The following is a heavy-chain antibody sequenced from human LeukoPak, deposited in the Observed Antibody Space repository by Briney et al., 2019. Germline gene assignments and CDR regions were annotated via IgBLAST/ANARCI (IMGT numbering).Heavy chain of an antibody. V-gene: IGHV1-69*05. CDR2: IIPIFGTA. D-gene: IGHD2-15*01. J-gene: IGHJ3*02. CDR3: ARDRYCSGGSCYAFDI. Sequence: GSSVKVSCKASGGTFSSYAISWVRQAPGQGLEWMGGIIPIFGTANYAQKFQGRVTITTDKSTSTAYMELSSLRSEDTAVYYCARDRYCSGGSCYAFDIWGQGTMVTVSS. CDR1: GGTFSSYA.